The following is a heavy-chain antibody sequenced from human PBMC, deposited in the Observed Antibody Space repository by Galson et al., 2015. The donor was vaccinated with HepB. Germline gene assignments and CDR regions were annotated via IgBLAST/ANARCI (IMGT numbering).Heavy chain of an antibody. CDR1: GFTFSGSA. D-gene: IGHD6-13*01. Sequence: SLRLSCAASGFTFSGSAIHWVRQASGKGPEWVGRIRSKANNYATSYVPSLKGRFTISRDDSKNMAYLHMQSLKTEDTAVYYCTRLGDFSGYSSRWGQRTLVTVSS. CDR2: IRSKANNYAT. J-gene: IGHJ4*02. V-gene: IGHV3-73*01. CDR3: TRLGDFSGYSSR.